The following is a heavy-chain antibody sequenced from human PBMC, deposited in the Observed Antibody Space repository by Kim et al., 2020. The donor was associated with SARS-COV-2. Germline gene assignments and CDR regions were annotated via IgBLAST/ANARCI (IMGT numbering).Heavy chain of an antibody. CDR2: IWYDGSNK. V-gene: IGHV3-33*01. CDR1: GFTFSSYG. J-gene: IGHJ3*02. CDR3: AISTVTGAFDI. Sequence: GGSLRLSCAASGFTFSSYGMHWVRQAPGKGLEWVAVIWYDGSNKYYADSVKGRFTISRDNSKNTLYLQMNSLRAEDTAVYYCAISTVTGAFDIWGQGTMVTVSS. D-gene: IGHD4-17*01.